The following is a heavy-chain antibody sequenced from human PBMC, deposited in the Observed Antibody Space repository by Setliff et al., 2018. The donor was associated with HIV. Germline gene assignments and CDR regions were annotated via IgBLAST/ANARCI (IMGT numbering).Heavy chain of an antibody. D-gene: IGHD2-2*02. V-gene: IGHV4-4*07. J-gene: IGHJ4*02. CDR2: INPSGSS. CDR3: TREFHRGIPDYFDS. CDR1: GDSVNGYY. Sequence: SETLSLTCTVSGDSVNGYYWCWIRQPAGKGLEWVGRINPSGSSNYNPSLNSRVAVSLDTSKNQFSLKLSSVTAADTAVYYCTREFHRGIPDYFDSWGQGILVTVSS.